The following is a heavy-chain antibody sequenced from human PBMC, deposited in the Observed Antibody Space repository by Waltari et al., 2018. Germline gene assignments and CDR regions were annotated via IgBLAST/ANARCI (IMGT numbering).Heavy chain of an antibody. D-gene: IGHD3-22*01. CDR1: GGPISRHY. J-gene: IGHJ3*02. CDR2: IYYSGST. Sequence: QVQLQESGPGLVKPSETLALTCPVSGGPISRHYWSWIRQPPGKGLEWIGYIYYSGSTNYNPSLKSRVTISVDTSKNQFSLKLSSVTAADTAVYYCARGLPSVVVGAFDIWGQGTMVTVSS. CDR3: ARGLPSVVVGAFDI. V-gene: IGHV4-59*11.